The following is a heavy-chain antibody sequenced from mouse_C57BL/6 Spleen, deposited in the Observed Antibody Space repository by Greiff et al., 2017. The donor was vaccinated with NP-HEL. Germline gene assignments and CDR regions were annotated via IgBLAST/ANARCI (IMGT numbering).Heavy chain of an antibody. Sequence: DVQLQESGPGLVKPSPSLSLTCSVTGYSITSGYYWNWIRQFPGNILEWMGYISYDGSNNYNPSLKNRISITRDTSKNPFFLKLNSVTTEDTATYYCAREGYDYDGYAMDYWGQGTSVTVSS. CDR1: GYSITSGYY. CDR2: ISYDGSN. J-gene: IGHJ4*01. CDR3: AREGYDYDGYAMDY. D-gene: IGHD2-4*01. V-gene: IGHV3-6*01.